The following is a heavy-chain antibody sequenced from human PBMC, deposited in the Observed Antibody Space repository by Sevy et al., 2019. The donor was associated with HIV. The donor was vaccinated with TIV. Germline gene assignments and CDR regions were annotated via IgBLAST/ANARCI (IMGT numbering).Heavy chain of an antibody. CDR1: GGTFSSYA. J-gene: IGHJ4*02. CDR3: ARVRRPGIAVAGGTFDY. D-gene: IGHD6-19*01. Sequence: ASVKVSCKASGGTFSSYAISWVRQAPGQGLEWMGGIIPIFGTANYAQKFQGRVTITADKSTSTAYMELSSLRSEDTAVYYCARVRRPGIAVAGGTFDYWGQGTLVTASS. V-gene: IGHV1-69*06. CDR2: IIPIFGTA.